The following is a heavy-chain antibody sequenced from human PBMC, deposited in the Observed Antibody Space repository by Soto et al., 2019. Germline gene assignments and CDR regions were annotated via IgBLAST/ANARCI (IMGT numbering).Heavy chain of an antibody. CDR1: GFDFSSYA. CDR2: ISGSGGGT. V-gene: IGHV3-23*01. CDR3: AKEYDSSGYYIDY. D-gene: IGHD3-22*01. Sequence: PGGSLRLSCAASGFDFSSYAMTWVRQAPGKGLEWVSIISGSGGGTYYADSVKGRFTISRDNSKNTLYLQMNSLRAEDTAVYYCAKEYDSSGYYIDYWGQGTLVTVSS. J-gene: IGHJ4*02.